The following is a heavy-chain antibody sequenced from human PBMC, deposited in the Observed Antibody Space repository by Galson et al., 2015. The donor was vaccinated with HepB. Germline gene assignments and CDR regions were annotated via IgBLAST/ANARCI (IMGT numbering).Heavy chain of an antibody. D-gene: IGHD1-26*01. J-gene: IGHJ3*02. CDR1: GFTFSSYA. CDR2: ISGSGGST. Sequence: SLRLSCATSGFTFSSYAMSWVRQAPGKGLEWVSAISGSGGSTYYADSVKGRFTISRDNSKNTLYLQMNSLRAEDTAVYYCAKDSEEWESPTAFDIWGQGTMVTVSS. CDR3: AKDSEEWESPTAFDI. V-gene: IGHV3-23*01.